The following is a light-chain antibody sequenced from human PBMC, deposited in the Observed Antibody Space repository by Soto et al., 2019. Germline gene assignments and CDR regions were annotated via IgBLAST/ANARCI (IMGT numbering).Light chain of an antibody. V-gene: IGKV1-5*03. CDR2: KAS. CDR1: QTISSW. Sequence: DIQITQSPSTLSGSVGDRVTITCRASQTISSWLAWYQQKPGKAHKLLIYKASTLQSGVPSRFSGSGSGTEFTLTISSLQPDDFPTYYCQHYNSYSEAFGQGTKWIS. J-gene: IGKJ1*01. CDR3: QHYNSYSEA.